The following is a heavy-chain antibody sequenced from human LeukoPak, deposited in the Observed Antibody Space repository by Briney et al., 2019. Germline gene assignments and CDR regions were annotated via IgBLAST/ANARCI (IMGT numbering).Heavy chain of an antibody. V-gene: IGHV3-21*01. D-gene: IGHD6-13*01. CDR1: GFTFSSYS. CDR2: ISSSSSYI. Sequence: PGGSLRLSCAASGFTFSSYSMNWVRQAPGKGLEWVSSISSSSSYIYYADSVKGRFTISRDNAKNSLYLQMNSLRAEDTAVYYCARDLASGGKQLVRGYYGMDVWGQGTTVTVSS. CDR3: ARDLASGGKQLVRGYYGMDV. J-gene: IGHJ6*02.